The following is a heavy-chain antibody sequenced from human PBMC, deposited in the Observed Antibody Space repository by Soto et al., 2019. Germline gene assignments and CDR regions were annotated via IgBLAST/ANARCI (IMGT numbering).Heavy chain of an antibody. CDR3: ARIVYDTRLNYMYFDF. V-gene: IGHV4-4*07. CDR2: VYSSGTT. CDR1: GGSINSYW. J-gene: IGHJ4*02. Sequence: PSETLSLTCSVSGGSINSYWWSWIRQPAGKALEWIGRVYSSGTTDYNPSLNSRATMSVETSKNQFSLKLSSVTAADTAVYYCARIVYDTRLNYMYFDFWGQGALVTVS. D-gene: IGHD3-10*01.